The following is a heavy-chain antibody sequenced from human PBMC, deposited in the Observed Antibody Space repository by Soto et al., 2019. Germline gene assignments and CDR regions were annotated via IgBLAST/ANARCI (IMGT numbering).Heavy chain of an antibody. V-gene: IGHV3-49*03. CDR2: IRSKAYGGTT. J-gene: IGHJ6*03. D-gene: IGHD6-13*01. Sequence: PGGSLRLSCTASGFTFGDYAMSWFRQAPGKGLEWVGFIRSKAYGGTTEYAASVKGRFTISRDDSKSIAYLQMNSLKTEDTAVYYCTRVERSGEGGIAAAFWHMDVWGKGTTVTVSS. CDR3: TRVERSGEGGIAAAFWHMDV. CDR1: GFTFGDYA.